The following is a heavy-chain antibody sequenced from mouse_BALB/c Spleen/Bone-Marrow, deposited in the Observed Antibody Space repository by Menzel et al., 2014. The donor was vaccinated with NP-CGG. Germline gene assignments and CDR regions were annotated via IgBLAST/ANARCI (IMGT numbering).Heavy chain of an antibody. Sequence: QVQLKQSGAELVRPGSSVKISCKASGYAFSNFWMNWVKQRPGQGLEWIGQIHPGDGDTNNNGKFKGKATLTTDKSSSTAYMQLSSLNSEDSAVYFCARVYYGNLDYWGQGTALTVSS. J-gene: IGHJ2*01. CDR3: ARVYYGNLDY. V-gene: IGHV1-80*01. CDR2: IHPGDGDT. CDR1: GYAFSNFW. D-gene: IGHD2-1*01.